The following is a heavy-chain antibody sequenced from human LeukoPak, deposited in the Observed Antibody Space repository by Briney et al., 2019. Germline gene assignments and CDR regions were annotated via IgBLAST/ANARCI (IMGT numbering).Heavy chain of an antibody. J-gene: IGHJ4*02. V-gene: IGHV4-34*01. CDR2: VNRLGGT. CDR3: ARRQAAAGRWD. Sequence: PSETLSLTCAVYGGSFSGYNWNWIHQPPGKGLEWIGEVNRLGGTNYNPSLKSRVTISVDTSKNQFSLKLTSVTAADTAVYYCARRQAAAGRWDWAQGTLVTVS. CDR1: GGSFSGYN. D-gene: IGHD6-25*01.